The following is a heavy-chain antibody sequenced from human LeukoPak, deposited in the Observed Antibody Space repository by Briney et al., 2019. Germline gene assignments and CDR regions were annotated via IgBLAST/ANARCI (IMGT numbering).Heavy chain of an antibody. CDR3: ARDPLIGFDP. D-gene: IGHD2-15*01. J-gene: IGHJ5*02. CDR2: IYYSGST. V-gene: IGHV4-39*07. Sequence: SETLSLTCTVSGGSISSSSYYWGWIRQPPGKGLEWIGSIYYSGSTYYNPSLKSRVTISVDTSKNQFSPKLSSVTAADTAVYYCARDPLIGFDPWGQGTLVTVSS. CDR1: GGSISSSSYY.